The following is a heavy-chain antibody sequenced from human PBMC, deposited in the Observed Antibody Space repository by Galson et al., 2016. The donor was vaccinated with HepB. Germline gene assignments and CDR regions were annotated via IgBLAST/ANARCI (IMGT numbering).Heavy chain of an antibody. J-gene: IGHJ4*02. CDR2: ISVYDGNT. V-gene: IGHV1-18*04. CDR3: ARLLTTVTAGRDYFDY. Sequence: SVKVSCKASGYTFTNYGITWVRQAPGQGLEWMGWISVYDGNTNYAQKLKGRVTMTTDTSTSTAYMEVRNLRSDDTAVYYCARLLTTVTAGRDYFDYWGQGSLVTVSS. CDR1: GYTFTNYG. D-gene: IGHD4-17*01.